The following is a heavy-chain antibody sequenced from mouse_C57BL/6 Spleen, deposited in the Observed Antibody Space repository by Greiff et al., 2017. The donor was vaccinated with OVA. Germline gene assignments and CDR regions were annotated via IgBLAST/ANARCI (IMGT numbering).Heavy chain of an antibody. J-gene: IGHJ4*01. CDR1: GYTFTSYW. D-gene: IGHD2-3*01. Sequence: QVQLQQPGAELVRPGTSVKLSCKASGYTFTSYWMHWVKQRPGQGLEWIGVIDPSDSYTNYNQKFKGKATLTVDTSSSTAYMQLSSLTSEDSAVYYGARNPLDGICAMDYWGQGTSVTVSS. V-gene: IGHV1-59*01. CDR2: IDPSDSYT. CDR3: ARNPLDGICAMDY.